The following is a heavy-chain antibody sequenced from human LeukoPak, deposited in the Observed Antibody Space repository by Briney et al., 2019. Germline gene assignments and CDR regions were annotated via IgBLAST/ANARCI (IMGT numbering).Heavy chain of an antibody. D-gene: IGHD4/OR15-4a*01. CDR1: GFTFSSYT. CDR2: ISYDGTYT. J-gene: IGHJ4*02. V-gene: IGHV3-30*04. Sequence: GGSLRLSCEASGFTFSSYTLHWVRQSPGKGLEWLTMISYDGTYTYYVDSVKGRFTISRDIAKDTLYLQMNSLRPEDTAVYFCARVPRAGAYYFDHWGQGTLVTVSS. CDR3: ARVPRAGAYYFDH.